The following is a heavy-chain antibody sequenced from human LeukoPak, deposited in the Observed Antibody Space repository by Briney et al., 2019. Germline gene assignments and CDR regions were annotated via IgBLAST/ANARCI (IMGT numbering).Heavy chain of an antibody. CDR1: GGPISSGGYY. Sequence: SETLSLTCTVSGGPISSGGYYWSWIRQHPGKGLEWIGYIYYSGSTYYNPSLKSRVTISVDTSKNQFSLKLSSVTAADTAVCYCARRRGYSGYDFDYWGQGTLVTVSS. CDR3: ARRRGYSGYDFDY. CDR2: IYYSGST. J-gene: IGHJ4*02. V-gene: IGHV4-31*03. D-gene: IGHD5-12*01.